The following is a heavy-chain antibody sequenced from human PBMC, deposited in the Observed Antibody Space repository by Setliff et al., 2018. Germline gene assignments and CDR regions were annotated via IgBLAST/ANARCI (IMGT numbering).Heavy chain of an antibody. Sequence: SETLSLTCTVSGDSISGDYWSWIRQSPGKGLEWIGNTYYSGDAYYNPSLKSRVTISVDTSKNQFSLKLISVTAADAAVYYCARGYCSSAACFFAGWFDPWGQGTLVTVSS. V-gene: IGHV4-59*04. CDR2: TYYSGDA. J-gene: IGHJ5*02. CDR3: ARGYCSSAACFFAGWFDP. CDR1: GDSISGDY. D-gene: IGHD2-2*01.